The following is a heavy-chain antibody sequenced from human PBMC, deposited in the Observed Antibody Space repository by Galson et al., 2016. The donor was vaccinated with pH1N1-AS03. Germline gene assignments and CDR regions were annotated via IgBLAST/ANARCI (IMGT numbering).Heavy chain of an antibody. V-gene: IGHV3-30*02. D-gene: IGHD1-26*01. J-gene: IGHJ4*02. CDR1: RFTFSSYS. CDR3: AKVSALLEFDY. Sequence: SLRLSCAASRFTFSSYSMNWVRQAPGKGLEWVSFIRFDGSNKYYADSVKGRFAISRDNSNNTLYLQLNSLRAEDTAVYYCAKVSALLEFDYWGQGTLVIVSS. CDR2: IRFDGSNK.